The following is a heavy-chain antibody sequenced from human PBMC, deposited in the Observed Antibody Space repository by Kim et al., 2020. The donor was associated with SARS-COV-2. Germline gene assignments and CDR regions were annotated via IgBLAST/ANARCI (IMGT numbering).Heavy chain of an antibody. CDR3: AREATVALDY. V-gene: IGHV3-33*01. D-gene: IGHD4-17*01. Sequence: NKYYADSVKGRFTISSDNSKNTMYLQMNSLRAEDTAVYYCAREATVALDYWGQGTLVTVSS. J-gene: IGHJ4*02. CDR2: NK.